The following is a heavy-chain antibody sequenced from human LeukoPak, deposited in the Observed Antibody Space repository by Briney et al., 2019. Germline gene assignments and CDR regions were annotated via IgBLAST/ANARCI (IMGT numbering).Heavy chain of an antibody. CDR3: ARDHSENYYYDC. V-gene: IGHV3-66*01. J-gene: IGHJ4*02. D-gene: IGHD1-26*01. CDR1: GFTVSSDY. CDR2: LYSSGTT. Sequence: GGSLRLSCTVSGFTVSSDYMSWVRQAPGKGLEWVSILYSSGTTYYADSVKGRFTISRDNSKNMLFLQMNSLRAEDTAVYYCARDHSENYYYDCWGQRTLVTVSS.